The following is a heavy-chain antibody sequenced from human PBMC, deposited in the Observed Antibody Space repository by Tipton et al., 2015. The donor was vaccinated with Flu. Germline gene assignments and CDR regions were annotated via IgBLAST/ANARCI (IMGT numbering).Heavy chain of an antibody. CDR3: ARARAPYYYYAMDA. CDR2: IYYSGGT. V-gene: IGHV4-59*01. D-gene: IGHD3-10*01. Sequence: TLSLTCTVSDDSITYYYWSWIRQPPGKGLEWIGYIYYSGGTSYNPSLQSRLSISVDSSKNQLSLKLTSVTAADTAVYYCARARAPYYYYAMDAWGQGATVTVS. CDR1: DDSITYYY. J-gene: IGHJ6*02.